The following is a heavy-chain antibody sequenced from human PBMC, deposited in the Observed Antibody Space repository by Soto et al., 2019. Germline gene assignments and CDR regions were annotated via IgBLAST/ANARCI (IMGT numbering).Heavy chain of an antibody. CDR3: ARERLQNKVDYYYYYYGMDV. Sequence: ASVKVSCKASGYTFTSYGISWVRQAPGQGLEWMGWISAHNGNTNYAQKLQGRVTMTTDTSTSTAYMELRSLRSDDTAVYYCARERLQNKVDYYYYYYGMDVWGQGTTVTVSS. CDR1: GYTFTSYG. D-gene: IGHD4-17*01. V-gene: IGHV1-18*04. J-gene: IGHJ6*02. CDR2: ISAHNGNT.